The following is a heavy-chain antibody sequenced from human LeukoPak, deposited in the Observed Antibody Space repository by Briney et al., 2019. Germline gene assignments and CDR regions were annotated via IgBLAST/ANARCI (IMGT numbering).Heavy chain of an antibody. CDR3: TTYKSGHY. J-gene: IGHJ4*02. CDR2: ISGSDGRT. Sequence: GGSLRLSCAASGFTFSSYAMNWVRQAPGKGLEWVSAISGSDGRTYYADSVKGRFTISRHDSKNTAYLQMNSLRTEDTAVYYCTTYKSGHYWGQGTLVTVSP. CDR1: GFTFSSYA. V-gene: IGHV3-23*01. D-gene: IGHD3-3*01.